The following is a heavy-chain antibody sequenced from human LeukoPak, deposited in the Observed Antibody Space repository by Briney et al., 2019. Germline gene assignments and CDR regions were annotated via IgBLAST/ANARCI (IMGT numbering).Heavy chain of an antibody. Sequence: SETLSLTCTVSGGSISGYYWSWIRQPPGKGLEWIGYIHYSGSTNYNPSLKSRLTISVDTSKNQFSLKLSSVTAADTAVYYCARDRSGAPAATGDAFDIWGQGTMVTVSS. CDR1: GGSISGYY. CDR3: ARDRSGAPAATGDAFDI. D-gene: IGHD2-2*01. J-gene: IGHJ3*02. CDR2: IHYSGST. V-gene: IGHV4-59*01.